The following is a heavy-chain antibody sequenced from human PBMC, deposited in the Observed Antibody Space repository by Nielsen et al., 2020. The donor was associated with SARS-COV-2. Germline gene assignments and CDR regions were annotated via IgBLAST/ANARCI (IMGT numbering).Heavy chain of an antibody. V-gene: IGHV3-7*05. J-gene: IGHJ4*02. Sequence: GESLKISCTASEFTFNDYWMSWVRQAPGKGLEWVANINQDGSEKYYVDSVKGRFTISRDNAKNSLYLQMNSLRAEDTAVYYCAALSNGWYWGQGTLVTVSS. CDR1: EFTFNDYW. CDR2: INQDGSEK. D-gene: IGHD6-19*01. CDR3: AALSNGWY.